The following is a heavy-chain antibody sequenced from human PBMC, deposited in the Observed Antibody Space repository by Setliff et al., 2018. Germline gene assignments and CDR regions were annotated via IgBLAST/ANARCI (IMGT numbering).Heavy chain of an antibody. J-gene: IGHJ4*02. CDR3: ARLSASVVSPVDH. V-gene: IGHV1-2*04. Sequence: ASVKVSCKASGYTFIGYYMHWVRQAPGQGLERMGWINPNSGGTNYAQKFQGWVTMTRDTSISTAYMELSRLRSDDTAVYYCARLSASVVSPVDHWGQGTLVTVSS. CDR1: GYTFIGYY. CDR2: INPNSGGT.